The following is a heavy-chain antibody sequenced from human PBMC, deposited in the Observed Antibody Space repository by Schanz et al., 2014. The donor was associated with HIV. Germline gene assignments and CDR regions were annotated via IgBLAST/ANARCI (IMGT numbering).Heavy chain of an antibody. V-gene: IGHV4-39*01. CDR2: IYYTGST. Sequence: QLQLQESGPGLVKPSETLSLTCTVTGGAISSTNYYWGWIRQSPGKGLEWIGNIYYTGSTYYNPSLRSRLTISANMSNNHFSLKRSSVTAADTAVYYCARSVYGSGSFPYYYYGMDVWGQGTTVTGSS. CDR1: GGAISSTNYY. J-gene: IGHJ6*02. CDR3: ARSVYGSGSFPYYYYGMDV. D-gene: IGHD3-10*01.